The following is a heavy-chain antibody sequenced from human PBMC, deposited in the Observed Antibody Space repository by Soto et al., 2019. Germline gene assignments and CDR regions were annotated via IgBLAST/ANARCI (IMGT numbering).Heavy chain of an antibody. J-gene: IGHJ4*02. V-gene: IGHV4-31*03. Sequence: SETLSLTCTVSGGSITRGGYYWSWIRQHPGKGLEWIGEVYRTGSTNYNPSLESRLTISVDKSKNQFSLKLTSVTAADTAVYYCARARATIAAAAIFDCWGQGTLVTVSS. D-gene: IGHD6-13*01. CDR3: ARARATIAAAAIFDC. CDR2: VYRTGST. CDR1: GGSITRGGYY.